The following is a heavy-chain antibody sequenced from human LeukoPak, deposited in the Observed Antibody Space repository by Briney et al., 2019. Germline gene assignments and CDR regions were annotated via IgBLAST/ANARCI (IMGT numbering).Heavy chain of an antibody. CDR2: IYTSGST. V-gene: IGHV4-4*07. J-gene: IGHJ4*02. CDR3: ARNRVVGAPNFDY. Sequence: KPSETLSLTCTVSGDSISSYYWSFIRQPAGKGPEWIGRIYTSGSTNYNPSLKSRVTMSLDTSKNQFSLKMRPVTAADTAIYYCARNRVVGAPNFDYWGQGTLVTVFS. D-gene: IGHD1-26*01. CDR1: GDSISSYY.